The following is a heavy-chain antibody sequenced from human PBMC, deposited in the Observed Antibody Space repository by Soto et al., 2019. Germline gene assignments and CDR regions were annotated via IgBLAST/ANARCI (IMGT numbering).Heavy chain of an antibody. CDR3: ARDHGWGIAVAGTLNYYYGMDV. Sequence: PSETLSLTCTVSGGSISSYYWSWIRQPPGKGLEWIGYIYYSGSTNYNPSLKSRVTISVDTSKNQFSLKLSSVTAADTAVCYCARDHGWGIAVAGTLNYYYGMDVWGQGTTVTVSS. CDR2: IYYSGST. D-gene: IGHD6-19*01. CDR1: GGSISSYY. V-gene: IGHV4-59*01. J-gene: IGHJ6*02.